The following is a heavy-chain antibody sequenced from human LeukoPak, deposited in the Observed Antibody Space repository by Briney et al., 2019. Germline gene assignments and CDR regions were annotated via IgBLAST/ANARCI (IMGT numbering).Heavy chain of an antibody. CDR1: GFAFDDYA. D-gene: IGHD6-19*01. CDR3: ARGSDHASGWPYYFHY. V-gene: IGHV3-9*01. CDR2: ISWNSDTV. Sequence: GGSLRLSCAASGFAFDDYAMDWVRQVPGKGLEWVSGISWNSDTVGYADSVKGRFTISRDNAKNSLYLQMNSLRTDDTALYFCARGSDHASGWPYYFHYWGQGALVTVSS. J-gene: IGHJ4*02.